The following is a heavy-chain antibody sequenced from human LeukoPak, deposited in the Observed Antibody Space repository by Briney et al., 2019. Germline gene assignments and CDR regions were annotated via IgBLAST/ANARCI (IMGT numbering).Heavy chain of an antibody. V-gene: IGHV3-23*01. CDR2: ISGSGGST. CDR1: GFTFTTYA. Sequence: GGSLRLSCAASGFTFTTYAMSWVRQAPGKGLEWVSTISGSGGSTCYVDSVKGRFTISRDNSKNTLYLHMSSLRAEDTALYYCAKDIGWSGSGSPFDYWGQGTLVTVSS. CDR3: AKDIGWSGSGSPFDY. D-gene: IGHD3-10*01. J-gene: IGHJ4*02.